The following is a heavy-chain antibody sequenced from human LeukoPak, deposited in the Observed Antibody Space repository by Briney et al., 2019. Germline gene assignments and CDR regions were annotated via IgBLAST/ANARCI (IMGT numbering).Heavy chain of an antibody. Sequence: GRSHRLFCAASGFTLSRYVMHCVRQAPGKGLEWVAIIWYDGSNQYYADSVKGRFTISKDNSKKTLYLQMNSLRVEDTAIYYCTRDKGASGWYADYCGQGTLVTVSS. V-gene: IGHV3-33*01. CDR3: TRDKGASGWYADY. CDR1: GFTLSRYV. D-gene: IGHD6-19*01. CDR2: IWYDGSNQ. J-gene: IGHJ4*02.